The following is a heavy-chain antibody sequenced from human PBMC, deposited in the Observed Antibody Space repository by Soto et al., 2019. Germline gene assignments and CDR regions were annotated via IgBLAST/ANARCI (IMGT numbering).Heavy chain of an antibody. V-gene: IGHV3-53*01. CDR2: IYSGGST. D-gene: IGHD3-22*01. CDR3: APMGGYYDSSGYYHAFDI. J-gene: IGHJ3*02. CDR1: GFIVSNNY. Sequence: PGGSLRLSCAASGFIVSNNYMSWIRQAPGKGLEWVSVIYSGGSTYYADSVKGRFTISRDNSKNTLFLQMNSLRAEDTAVYYCAPMGGYYDSSGYYHAFDIWGKGTMVTVSS.